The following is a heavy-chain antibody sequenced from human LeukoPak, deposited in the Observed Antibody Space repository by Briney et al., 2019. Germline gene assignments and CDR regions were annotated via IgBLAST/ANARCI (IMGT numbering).Heavy chain of an antibody. CDR2: ISSSSSTI. V-gene: IGHV3-48*01. D-gene: IGHD6-6*01. CDR3: ARDLYFYLAARPNDY. Sequence: GGSLRLSCAASGFTFSSYSMNWVRQAPGKGLEWVSYISSSSSTIYYADSVKGRFTISRDNAKNSLYLQMNSLTAEDTAVYYCARDLYFYLAARPNDYWGQGTLVTVSS. CDR1: GFTFSSYS. J-gene: IGHJ4*02.